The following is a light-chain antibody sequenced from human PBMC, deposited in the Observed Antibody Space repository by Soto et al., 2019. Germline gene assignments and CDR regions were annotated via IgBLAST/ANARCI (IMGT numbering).Light chain of an antibody. V-gene: IGKV1-39*01. CDR2: AAS. CDR3: QQSYSTPST. Sequence: DIDMTQSPCSLSASXXXXXXITXXASQSISSYLNWYQQKPGKAPKLLIYAASSLQSGVPSRFSGSGSGTDFTLTISSLQPEDFATYYCQQSYSTPSTFGQGTKVDIK. J-gene: IGKJ1*01. CDR1: QSISSY.